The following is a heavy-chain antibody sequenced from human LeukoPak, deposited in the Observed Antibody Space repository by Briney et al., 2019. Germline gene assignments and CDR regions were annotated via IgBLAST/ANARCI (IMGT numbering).Heavy chain of an antibody. Sequence: PGGSLRLSCAASLFTFSSYWMGWVRQAPGKGLEWVANIMQDSNEKNYVHSVKGRFTISRDNAKNSLYLQMNRMRAEDTAVYYCERDGQESYCGMDVWGQGNTVTVSS. D-gene: IGHD3-10*01. V-gene: IGHV3-7*01. CDR2: IMQDSNEK. CDR3: ERDGQESYCGMDV. J-gene: IGHJ6*02. CDR1: LFTFSSYW.